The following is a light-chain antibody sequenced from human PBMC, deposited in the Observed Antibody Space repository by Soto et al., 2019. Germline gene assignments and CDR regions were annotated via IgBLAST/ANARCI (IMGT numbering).Light chain of an antibody. J-gene: IGKJ3*01. Sequence: EIELTQSPGTLSLSPGERATLSCRASQSVSSSYLAWYQQKPGQAPRLLIYGASSRATGIPDRFSGSRSGTDFSLTISRLEPEDFAVYYCQQHGSSPMVTFGPGTKVDIK. CDR3: QQHGSSPMVT. V-gene: IGKV3-20*01. CDR1: QSVSSSY. CDR2: GAS.